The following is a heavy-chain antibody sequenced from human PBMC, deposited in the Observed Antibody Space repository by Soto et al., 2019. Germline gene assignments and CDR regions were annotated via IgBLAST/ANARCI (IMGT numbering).Heavy chain of an antibody. J-gene: IGHJ5*02. CDR1: GYSFTSYW. Sequence: GESLEISCKGSGYSFTSYWIGWGRQMPGKGLEGMGIIYPGDSDTRYSPSFQGQVTISADKSISNAYLQWSSLKASDTAMYYCARLGASSEYYDFWSGYYRGWFDPWGQGTLVTVSS. D-gene: IGHD3-3*01. V-gene: IGHV5-51*01. CDR2: IYPGDSDT. CDR3: ARLGASSEYYDFWSGYYRGWFDP.